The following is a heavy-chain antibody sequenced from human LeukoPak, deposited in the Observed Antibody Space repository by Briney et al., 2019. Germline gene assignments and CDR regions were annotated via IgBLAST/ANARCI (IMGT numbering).Heavy chain of an antibody. J-gene: IGHJ6*04. CDR3: ARGWLGGTGMGV. Sequence: PGGSLRLSCAASGFTFSSYWMHWVRQAPGKGLVWVSRINTDGSSTSYADSVKGRFTISRDNAKNTLYLQMNSLRAEDTAVYYCARGWLGGTGMGVWGKGTTVTVSS. D-gene: IGHD4-23*01. V-gene: IGHV3-74*01. CDR2: INTDGSST. CDR1: GFTFSSYW.